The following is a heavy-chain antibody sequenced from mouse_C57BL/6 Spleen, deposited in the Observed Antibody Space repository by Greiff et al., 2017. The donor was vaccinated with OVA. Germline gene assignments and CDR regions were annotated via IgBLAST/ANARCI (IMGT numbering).Heavy chain of an antibody. CDR1: GYTFTSYW. V-gene: IGHV1-69*01. D-gene: IGHD1-1*02. CDR3: ARGGSMDY. Sequence: QVQLQQPGAELVMPGASVKLSCKASGYTFTSYWMHGVKQRPGQGLEWIGEIDPSDSYTNYNQKFKGKSTLTVEKSSSTAYMQLSSLTSEDSAVYYCARGGSMDYWGQGTSVTVSS. CDR2: IDPSDSYT. J-gene: IGHJ4*01.